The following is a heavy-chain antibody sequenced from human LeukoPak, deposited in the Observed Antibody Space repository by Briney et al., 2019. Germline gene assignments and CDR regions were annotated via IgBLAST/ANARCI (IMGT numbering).Heavy chain of an antibody. D-gene: IGHD4-23*01. CDR3: ARPDDYGGKPAAFDI. J-gene: IGHJ3*02. CDR1: GYTFITYW. Sequence: GESLKISGKGSGYTFITYWIGWVRQVPGKGLEWMGIIYPGDSDTRYRPSFRGQVTISADKSINTAYLQWSSLKASDTAMYYCARPDDYGGKPAAFDIWGQGTMVTVSS. CDR2: IYPGDSDT. V-gene: IGHV5-51*01.